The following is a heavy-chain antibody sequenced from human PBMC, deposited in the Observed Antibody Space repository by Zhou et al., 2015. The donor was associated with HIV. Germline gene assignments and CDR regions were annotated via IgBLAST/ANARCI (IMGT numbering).Heavy chain of an antibody. Sequence: QVQLVQSGAEVKKPGSSVKVSCKASGGTFSSYAISWVRQAPGQGLEWMGGIIPIFGTANYAQKFQGRVTITADESTSTAYMELSSLRSEDTAVYYCARCSDSSSWSTRDDGCDYWGQGTLVTVSS. V-gene: IGHV1-69*01. CDR1: GGTFSSYA. D-gene: IGHD6-13*01. CDR2: IIPIFGTA. CDR3: ARCSDSSSWSTRDDGCDY. J-gene: IGHJ4*02.